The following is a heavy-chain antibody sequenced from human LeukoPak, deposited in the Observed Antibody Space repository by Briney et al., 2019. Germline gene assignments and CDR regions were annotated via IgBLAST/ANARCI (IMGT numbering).Heavy chain of an antibody. V-gene: IGHV4-39*02. CDR1: GGSISSSGYY. CDR2: IHYSGKT. Sequence: PSETLSLTCTVSGGSISSSGYYWGWIRQPPGKGLEWIANIHYSGKTYYNPSLKSRVTISIDTSKNQFSLKLTSVTAADTAVYFCAREVSDNEVHYMDVWGKGTTVSVSS. D-gene: IGHD1-1*01. J-gene: IGHJ6*03. CDR3: AREVSDNEVHYMDV.